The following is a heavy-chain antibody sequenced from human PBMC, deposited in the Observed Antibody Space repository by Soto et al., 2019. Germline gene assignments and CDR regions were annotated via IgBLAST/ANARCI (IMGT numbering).Heavy chain of an antibody. CDR1: GFTFSDFS. V-gene: IGHV3-21*01. J-gene: IGHJ3*02. D-gene: IGHD3-22*01. Sequence: GGSLRLSCAASGFTFSDFSMNWVRQAPGKGQEWVSSISSTGSYIFYADSVKGRFTISRDNAKNSLYLQMNSLRAEDTAVYYCAGTYSYDSSGYYSSDAFDIWGQGTMVTVSS. CDR2: ISSTGSYI. CDR3: AGTYSYDSSGYYSSDAFDI.